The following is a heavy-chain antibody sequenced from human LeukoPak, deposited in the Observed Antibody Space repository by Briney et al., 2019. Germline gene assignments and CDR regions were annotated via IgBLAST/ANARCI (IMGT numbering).Heavy chain of an antibody. CDR3: ARQTAMGRSGDY. CDR2: IDPSDSET. Sequence: GESLKISCKASGYRFTSYWIGWVRHMPGKGLEWMGIIDPSDSETRYTPSLQGQVTISVDESLTTAYLQWTSLKASDTAMYYCARQTAMGRSGDYWGQGTQVTVSS. V-gene: IGHV5-51*01. CDR1: GYRFTSYW. J-gene: IGHJ4*02. D-gene: IGHD5-18*01.